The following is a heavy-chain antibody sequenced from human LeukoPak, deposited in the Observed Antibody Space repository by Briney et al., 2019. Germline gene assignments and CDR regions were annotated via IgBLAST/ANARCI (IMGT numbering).Heavy chain of an antibody. V-gene: IGHV4-34*01. CDR1: GGSFSGYY. CDR2: INHSGST. D-gene: IGHD3-22*01. J-gene: IGHJ5*02. CDR3: ASLWTAYYYDSS. Sequence: PSETLSLTCAVYGGSFSGYYLSWIRQPPGKGLEWIGEINHSGSTNYNPSLKSRVTISVDTSKNQFSLKLSSVTAADTAVYYCASLWTAYYYDSSWGQGTLVTVSS.